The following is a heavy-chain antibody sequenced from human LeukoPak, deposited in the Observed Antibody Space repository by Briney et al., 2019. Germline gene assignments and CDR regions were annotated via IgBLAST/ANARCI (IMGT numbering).Heavy chain of an antibody. Sequence: GRSLRLSCTASGFTFGDHAMSWVRQAPGKGLEWVGFIRSKTYGGTTEYAASVKGRFTISRDDSKSIAYLQMNSLKTEDTAVYYCAKGGRWTGQDAYGYWGQGTLVTVSS. V-gene: IGHV3-49*04. J-gene: IGHJ4*02. CDR2: IRSKTYGGTT. CDR3: AKGGRWTGQDAYGY. D-gene: IGHD3-10*01. CDR1: GFTFGDHA.